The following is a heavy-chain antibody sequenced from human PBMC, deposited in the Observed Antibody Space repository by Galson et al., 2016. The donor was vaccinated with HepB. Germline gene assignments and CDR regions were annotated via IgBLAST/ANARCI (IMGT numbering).Heavy chain of an antibody. CDR3: TSARIAVSGHEDF. J-gene: IGHJ4*02. D-gene: IGHD6-19*01. V-gene: IGHV3-73*01. Sequence: SLRLSCAASGFRLSDSVMHWVRQPSGKGLEWVGRIRSTSNNDATAYAASVKGRFTISRDDSYNTAYLQMSSLKTEDTAIYYCTSARIAVSGHEDFWGQGTLVAVSS. CDR2: IRSTSNNDAT. CDR1: GFRLSDSV.